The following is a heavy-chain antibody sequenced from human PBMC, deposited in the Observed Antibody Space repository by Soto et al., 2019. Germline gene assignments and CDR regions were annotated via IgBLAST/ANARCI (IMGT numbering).Heavy chain of an antibody. CDR2: IIPIFGTA. CDR1: GGTFSSYA. J-gene: IGHJ6*01. V-gene: IGHV1-69*01. Sequence: QVQLVQSGAEVKKPGSSVKVSCKASGGTFSSYAISWVRQAPGQGLEWMGGIIPIFGTANYAQKFQGRVTITADESPSTAYMEPSSLRSEDTAVYYCARTEDIVVVPAGHYYYGMDVWGEGTTVTVSS. CDR3: ARTEDIVVVPAGHYYYGMDV. D-gene: IGHD2-2*01.